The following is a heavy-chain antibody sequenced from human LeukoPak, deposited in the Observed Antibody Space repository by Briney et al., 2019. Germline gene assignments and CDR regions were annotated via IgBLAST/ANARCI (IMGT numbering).Heavy chain of an antibody. CDR1: GFTFSSSA. D-gene: IGHD5-12*01. V-gene: IGHV3-23*01. Sequence: SGGSLRLSCAASGFTFSSSAMTWVRQAPGKGLQWVSTITGSDDKTYYADSVKGRFTISRDFSKDMVHLHMNSLRAEDTAIYYCAKGPQLYSGYHPDYWGQGTLVTVSS. CDR2: ITGSDDKT. CDR3: AKGPQLYSGYHPDY. J-gene: IGHJ4*02.